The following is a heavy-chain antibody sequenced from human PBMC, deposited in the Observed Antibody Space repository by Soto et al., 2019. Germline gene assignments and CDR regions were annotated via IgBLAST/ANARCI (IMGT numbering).Heavy chain of an antibody. J-gene: IGHJ4*02. D-gene: IGHD1-20*01. V-gene: IGHV4-34*01. Sequence: SETLSLTCAVYGGSFSGYYWSWIRQPPGKGLEWIGEINHSGSTNYNPSLKSRVTISVDTSKNQFSLKLSSVTAADTAVYYCASWLITGTTGSFDYWGQGTLVTVSS. CDR3: ASWLITGTTGSFDY. CDR1: GGSFSGYY. CDR2: INHSGST.